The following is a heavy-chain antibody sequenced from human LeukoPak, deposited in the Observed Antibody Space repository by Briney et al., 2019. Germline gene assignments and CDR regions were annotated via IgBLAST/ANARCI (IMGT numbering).Heavy chain of an antibody. V-gene: IGHV4-34*01. Sequence: SETLSLTCAVYGGSFSGYYWSWIRQPPGKGLEWIGEINHSGSTNYNPSLKSRVTISVDTSKNQFSLKLSSVTAADTAVYYCARGHYDSSGSFDYWGQGTLVTVSS. CDR2: INHSGST. CDR1: GGSFSGYY. J-gene: IGHJ4*02. CDR3: ARGHYDSSGSFDY. D-gene: IGHD3-22*01.